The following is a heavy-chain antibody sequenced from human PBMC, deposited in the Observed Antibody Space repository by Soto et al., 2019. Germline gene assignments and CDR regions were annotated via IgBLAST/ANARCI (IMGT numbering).Heavy chain of an antibody. CDR2: MNPNSGNT. Sequence: ASVKVSCKASGYTFTSYDINWVRQATGQGLEWMGWMNPNSGNTGYAQKFQGRVTMTRNTSISTAYMELSSLRSEDTAVYYCARGKLYYDFWSGYPRAYYYGMDVWGQGTTVTV. CDR1: GYTFTSYD. J-gene: IGHJ6*02. V-gene: IGHV1-8*01. D-gene: IGHD3-3*01. CDR3: ARGKLYYDFWSGYPRAYYYGMDV.